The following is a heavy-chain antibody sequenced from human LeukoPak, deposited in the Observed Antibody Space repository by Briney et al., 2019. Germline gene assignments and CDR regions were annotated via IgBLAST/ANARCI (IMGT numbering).Heavy chain of an antibody. CDR2: IDYSGST. V-gene: IGHV4-39*01. J-gene: IGHJ4*02. CDR3: ARHRDSSGWYDFDY. CDR1: GGSINSSNYY. Sequence: PSETLSLTCTVSGGSINSSNYYWGWIRQPPGKGLEWIGSIDYSGSTYYNPSLKSRVSISVDTSKDQFSLKLSSVTAADTAVYYCARHRDSSGWYDFDYWGQGTLVTVSS. D-gene: IGHD6-19*01.